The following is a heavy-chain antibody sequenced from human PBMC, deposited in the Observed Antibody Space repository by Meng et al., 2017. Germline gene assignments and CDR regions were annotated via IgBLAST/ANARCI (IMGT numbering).Heavy chain of an antibody. D-gene: IGHD2-21*02. V-gene: IGHV2-5*02. CDR2: IYWDDDK. J-gene: IGHJ5*02. CDR1: GFSLSTSGVG. Sequence: QLSLKESGPTLAKPTQTLTLTCTFSGFSLSTSGVGVGWIRQPPGKALEWLALIYWDDDKRYSPSLKSRLTITKDTPKNQVVLTMTNMDPVDTATYYCAHRRGDSREGWFDPWGQGTLVTVSS. CDR3: AHRRGDSREGWFDP.